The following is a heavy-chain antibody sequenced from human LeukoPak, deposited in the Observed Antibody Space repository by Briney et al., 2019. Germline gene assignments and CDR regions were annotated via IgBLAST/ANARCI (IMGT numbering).Heavy chain of an antibody. Sequence: AGGSLRLSCAASGFTFSSYGMSWVRQAPGKGLEWVSTISGSGVSTYYADSVKGRFTISRDNSKNTLYLQMNSLRVEDTAVYYCARNGYDYGDYFDYWGQGTLVTVSS. CDR2: ISGSGVST. V-gene: IGHV3-23*01. CDR3: ARNGYDYGDYFDY. CDR1: GFTFSSYG. J-gene: IGHJ4*02. D-gene: IGHD4-17*01.